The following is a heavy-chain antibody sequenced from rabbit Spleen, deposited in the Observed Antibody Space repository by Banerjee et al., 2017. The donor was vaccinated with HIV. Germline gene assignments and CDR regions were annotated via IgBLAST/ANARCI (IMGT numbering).Heavy chain of an antibody. CDR1: GSDISSYY. Sequence: QEQLVESGGGLVKPGGTLTLTCTASGSDISSYYMCWVRQAPGKGLEWIACIYVASSGATYYASWAKGRFTISATSSTTVTLQMTSLTAADTATYFCARASSGGGWSYNFWGPGTLVTVS. J-gene: IGHJ4*01. D-gene: IGHD1-1*01. CDR3: ARASSGGGWSYNF. V-gene: IGHV1S45*01. CDR2: IYVASSGAT.